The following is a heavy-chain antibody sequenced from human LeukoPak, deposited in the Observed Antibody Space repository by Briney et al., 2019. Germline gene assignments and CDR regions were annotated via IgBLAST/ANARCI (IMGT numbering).Heavy chain of an antibody. Sequence: GASVKVSCKASGYTFTSYGISWVRQAPGQGLEWMGWISAYNGNTNYAQKLQGRVTMTTDTSTSTAYMELRSLRSDDTAVYYCARVRGFVGGYPKDFDYWGQGTLVTVSS. V-gene: IGHV1-18*01. CDR2: ISAYNGNT. CDR3: ARVRGFVGGYPKDFDY. J-gene: IGHJ4*02. CDR1: GYTFTSYG. D-gene: IGHD3-22*01.